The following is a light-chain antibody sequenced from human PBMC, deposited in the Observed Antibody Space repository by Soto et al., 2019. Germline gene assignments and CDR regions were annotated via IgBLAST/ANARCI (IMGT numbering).Light chain of an antibody. Sequence: EIVLTQSPGTLSLSPGERATLSCRASQSVSNNFLARYQQKLGQAPRLLIYGASSRATGIPDRFSGSGSGTDFTLTSSSLQSEDFAVYYCQQYNNWPLTFGQGTRLEIK. CDR3: QQYNNWPLT. CDR1: QSVSNNF. J-gene: IGKJ5*01. CDR2: GAS. V-gene: IGKV3-20*01.